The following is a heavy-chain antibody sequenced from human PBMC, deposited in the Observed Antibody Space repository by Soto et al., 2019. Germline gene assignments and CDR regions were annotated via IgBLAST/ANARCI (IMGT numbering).Heavy chain of an antibody. CDR1: GYTFTSYD. J-gene: IGHJ4*02. Sequence: GASVKVSCKASGYTFTSYDINWVRQATGQGLEWMGWMNPNSGNTGYAQKFQGRVTMTRNTSISTAYMELSSLRSEDTAVYYCARVLRVYDYIWGSYRPNYFDYWGQGTLVTVSS. D-gene: IGHD3-16*02. CDR2: MNPNSGNT. CDR3: ARVLRVYDYIWGSYRPNYFDY. V-gene: IGHV1-8*01.